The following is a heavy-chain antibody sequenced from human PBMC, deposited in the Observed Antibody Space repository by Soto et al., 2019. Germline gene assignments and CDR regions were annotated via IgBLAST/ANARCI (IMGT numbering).Heavy chain of an antibody. D-gene: IGHD3-22*01. CDR1: GFTFSSYG. CDR2: ISYDGSNK. V-gene: IGHV3-30*18. J-gene: IGHJ5*02. CDR3: AKDGTHYYDSSGYYGPWFDP. Sequence: PGGSLRLSCAASGFTFSSYGMHWVRQAPGKGLEWVAVISYDGSNKYYADSVKGRFTISRDNSKNTLYLQMNSLRAEDTAVYYCAKDGTHYYDSSGYYGPWFDPWGQRTLVTVST.